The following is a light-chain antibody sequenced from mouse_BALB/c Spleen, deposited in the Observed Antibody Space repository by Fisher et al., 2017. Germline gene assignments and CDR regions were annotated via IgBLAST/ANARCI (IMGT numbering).Light chain of an antibody. Sequence: IVLTQTPAIMSASPGEKVTMTCSASSSVSYMHWYQQKSGTSPKRWIYDTSKLASGVPARFTGSGSGTDFTLTISSVKAEDLAVYYCQQYYSYPLTFGAGTKLELK. CDR3: QQYYSYPLT. J-gene: IGKJ5*01. V-gene: IGKV4-59*01. CDR2: DTS. CDR1: SSVSY.